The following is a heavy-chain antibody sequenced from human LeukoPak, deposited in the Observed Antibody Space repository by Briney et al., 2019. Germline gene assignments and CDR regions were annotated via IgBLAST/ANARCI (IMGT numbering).Heavy chain of an antibody. J-gene: IGHJ4*02. D-gene: IGHD3-3*01. CDR3: ARDIDFWSGYYGYYFDY. V-gene: IGHV1-2*02. Sequence: ASVKVSCKASGYTFTGYYMHWVRQAPGQGLEWMGWINPNSGGTNYAQKFQGRVTMTRDTSISTAYMELSRLRSDDTAVYYCARDIDFWSGYYGYYFDYWGQGTLVTVSS. CDR2: INPNSGGT. CDR1: GYTFTGYY.